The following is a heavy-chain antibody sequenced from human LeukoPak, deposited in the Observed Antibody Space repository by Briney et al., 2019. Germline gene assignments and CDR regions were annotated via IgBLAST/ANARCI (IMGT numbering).Heavy chain of an antibody. V-gene: IGHV3-23*01. CDR1: GFTFSSYG. CDR2: ISGSGGST. Sequence: RGSLRLSCAASGFTFSSYGMSWVRQAPGKGLEWVSAISGSGGSTYYADSVKGRFTISRDNSKNTLYLQMNSLRAEDTAVYYCAKVQGYSSSWYYLWWFDPWGQGTLVTVSS. CDR3: AKVQGYSSSWYYLWWFDP. J-gene: IGHJ5*02. D-gene: IGHD6-13*01.